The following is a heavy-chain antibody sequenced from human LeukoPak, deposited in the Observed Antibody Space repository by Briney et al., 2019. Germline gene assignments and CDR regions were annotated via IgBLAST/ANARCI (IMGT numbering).Heavy chain of an antibody. D-gene: IGHD3-10*01. CDR2: IYYTGST. J-gene: IGHJ6*03. CDR3: ARDLGGLRRRMVRGIIPPPYYMDV. Sequence: SETLSLTCTVSGGSISSHYWSWIRQPPGKGLEWIGYIYYTGSTNYNPSLESRVTISIDTSKNQFSVKLSSVTAAVTAVYYCARDLGGLRRRMVRGIIPPPYYMDVWGKGTTVTVSS. V-gene: IGHV4-59*11. CDR1: GGSISSHY.